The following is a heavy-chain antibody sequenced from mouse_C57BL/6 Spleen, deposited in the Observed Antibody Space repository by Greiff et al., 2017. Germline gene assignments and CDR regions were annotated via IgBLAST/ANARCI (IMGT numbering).Heavy chain of an antibody. V-gene: IGHV5-4*01. CDR3: ARDYYGSSYDYCDY. J-gene: IGHJ2*01. D-gene: IGHD1-1*01. Sequence: EVKLVESGGGLVKPGGSLKLSCAASGFTFSSYAMSWVRQTPEKRLEWVATISDGGSYTYYPANVKGRFTISRDNAKNNLYLQMSHLKSEDTAMYYCARDYYGSSYDYCDYWGQGTTLTVSS. CDR1: GFTFSSYA. CDR2: ISDGGSYT.